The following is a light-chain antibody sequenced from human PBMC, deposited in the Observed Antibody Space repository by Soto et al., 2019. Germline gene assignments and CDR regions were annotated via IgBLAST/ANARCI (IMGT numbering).Light chain of an antibody. CDR2: LGS. J-gene: IGKJ5*01. CDR3: MQGLQTPMIT. Sequence: ILLTQAPLSLPVITGEAASISCSSSQSLFDRDDDKTYLDWYLQKPGQSPQLLIYLGSHRASGVPERFSGSGAGTDFTLKITRVEAEDVGVYYCMQGLQTPMITFGQGTLLEIK. CDR1: QSLFDRDDDKTY. V-gene: IGKV2-28*01.